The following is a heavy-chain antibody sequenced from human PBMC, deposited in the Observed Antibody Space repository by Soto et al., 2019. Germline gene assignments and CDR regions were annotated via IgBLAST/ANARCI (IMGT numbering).Heavy chain of an antibody. CDR2: IRNKAYRGTT. D-gene: IGHD3-10*01. CDR1: GFNFDVYA. Sequence: GGSLRLSCLGSGFNFDVYAESWFRQAPGKGLEWVGLIRNKAYRGTTEYAASVKGRFTISRDESKSSAYLEMNDLEIEDTAVYYCARDRSRGSGYYYYYGMDVWGQGTTVTVSS. V-gene: IGHV3-49*03. CDR3: ARDRSRGSGYYYYYGMDV. J-gene: IGHJ6*02.